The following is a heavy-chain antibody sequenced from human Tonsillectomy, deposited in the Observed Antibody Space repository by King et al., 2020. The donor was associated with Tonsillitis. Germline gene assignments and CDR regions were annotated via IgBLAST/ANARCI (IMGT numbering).Heavy chain of an antibody. CDR2: INPNSGGA. D-gene: IGHD5-24*01. J-gene: IGHJ4*02. V-gene: IGHV1-2*02. Sequence: QLVQSGAEVKKPGASVKVSCKASGYTFTGYYMHWVRQAPGQGLEWRGWINPNSGGANYAQKFQGRVTMTRDTSISTAYMELSRLRSEDTAVYYCARDALQLADISDCWGQGTLVTVSS. CDR3: ARDALQLADISDC. CDR1: GYTFTGYY.